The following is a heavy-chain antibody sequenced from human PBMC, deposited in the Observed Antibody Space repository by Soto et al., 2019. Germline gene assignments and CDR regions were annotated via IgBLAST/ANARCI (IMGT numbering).Heavy chain of an antibody. Sequence: ASVKVSCKASGYTFTTYPMHWVRQAPGQRLEWMGWINAGNGNKKYSQKFQGRVTITRDTSASTAYMELSSLRSEDTVVYYSTGVTGCYCTDYWGQGTLVTVSS. CDR2: INAGNGNK. J-gene: IGHJ4*02. D-gene: IGHD2-8*01. CDR1: GYTFTTYP. V-gene: IGHV1-3*01. CDR3: TGVTGCYCTDY.